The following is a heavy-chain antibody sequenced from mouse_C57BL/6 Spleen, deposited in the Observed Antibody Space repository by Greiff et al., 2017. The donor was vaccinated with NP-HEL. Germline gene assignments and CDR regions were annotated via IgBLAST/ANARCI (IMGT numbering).Heavy chain of an antibody. CDR1: GYTFTDYE. Sequence: VQRVESGAELVRPGASVTLSCKASGYTFTDYEMHWVKQTPVHGLEWIGAIDPETGGTAYNQKFKGKAILTADKSSSTAYMELRSLTSEDSAVYYCTRSVGSSLGYFDVWGTGTTVTVSS. V-gene: IGHV1-15*01. J-gene: IGHJ1*03. CDR2: IDPETGGT. D-gene: IGHD1-1*01. CDR3: TRSVGSSLGYFDV.